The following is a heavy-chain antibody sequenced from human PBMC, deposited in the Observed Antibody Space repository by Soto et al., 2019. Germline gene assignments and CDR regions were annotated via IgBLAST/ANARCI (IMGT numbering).Heavy chain of an antibody. Sequence: PGESLKISCKGSGYRVISYWIGWVRQMPGKGLEWMGIIYPGDSDTRFSPSFQAQVTISAVQSISTAYLQCSSLKASDTAMYYCAKTRRDGYDFDSFDIWGQGTMITVAS. CDR2: IYPGDSDT. V-gene: IGHV5-51*01. CDR1: GYRVISYW. J-gene: IGHJ3*02. CDR3: AKTRRDGYDFDSFDI. D-gene: IGHD5-12*01.